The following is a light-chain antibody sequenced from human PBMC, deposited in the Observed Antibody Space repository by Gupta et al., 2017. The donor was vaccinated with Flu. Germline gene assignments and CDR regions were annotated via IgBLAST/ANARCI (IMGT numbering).Light chain of an antibody. CDR2: SNN. CDR1: SSNIGSNT. CDR3: AAWDDSLNGPLYV. Sequence: QSVLTQPPPASGTPGQRVTTSCSGSSSNIGSNTVNWYQQLPGTAPKLLIYSNNQRPSGVPDRFSGSKSGTSASLAISGLQSEDEADYYCAAWDDSLNGPLYVFGTGTKVTVL. J-gene: IGLJ1*01. V-gene: IGLV1-44*01.